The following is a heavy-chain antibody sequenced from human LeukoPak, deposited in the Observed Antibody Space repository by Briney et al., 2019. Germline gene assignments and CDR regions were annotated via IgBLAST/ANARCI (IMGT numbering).Heavy chain of an antibody. V-gene: IGHV3-33*06. Sequence: PGKSLRLSCEASGFDFRMYGIHWVRQAPGKGLEWVAVIWYDGSNKYYPDSVRGRFTISRDNSKNTVDLVMNSLRVEDTAVYYCVKGRGVGLGDYIDYYMDVWGRGTAVTVSS. CDR3: VKGRGVGLGDYIDYYMDV. J-gene: IGHJ6*03. D-gene: IGHD4-17*01. CDR1: GFDFRMYG. CDR2: IWYDGSNK.